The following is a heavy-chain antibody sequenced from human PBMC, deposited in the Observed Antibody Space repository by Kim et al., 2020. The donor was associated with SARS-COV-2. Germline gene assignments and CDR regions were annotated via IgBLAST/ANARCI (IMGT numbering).Heavy chain of an antibody. CDR1: GITFSSNA. V-gene: IGHV3-23*01. D-gene: IGHD6-6*01. Sequence: GGSLRLSCAASGITFSSNALSWVRQAPGKGLEWVSSISASGDSTNYADSVKGRFTISRDNSKNTLYLQMDSLRVEDTAIYYCAKVIGQLDYWGQGTLVTVSS. CDR3: AKVIGQLDY. J-gene: IGHJ4*02. CDR2: ISASGDST.